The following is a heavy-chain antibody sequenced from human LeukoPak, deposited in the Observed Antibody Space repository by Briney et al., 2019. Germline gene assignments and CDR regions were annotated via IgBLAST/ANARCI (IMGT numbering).Heavy chain of an antibody. CDR1: GFTFSDYY. V-gene: IGHV3-11*04. CDR3: ARDPSIAVAGGPYFDY. Sequence: PGGSLRLSCAASGFTFSDYYMSWIRQAPGKGLEWVSYISSSGSTIYYADPVKGRFTISRDNAKNSLYLQMNSLRAEDTAVYYCARDPSIAVAGGPYFDYWGQGTLVTVSS. D-gene: IGHD6-19*01. CDR2: ISSSGSTI. J-gene: IGHJ4*02.